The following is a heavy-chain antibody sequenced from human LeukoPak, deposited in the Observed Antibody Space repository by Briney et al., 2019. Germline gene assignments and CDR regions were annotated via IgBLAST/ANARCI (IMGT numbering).Heavy chain of an antibody. Sequence: PSETLSLTCTVSGGSISSYYWSWIRQPPGKGLEWIGYIYYSGSTNYNPSLKSRVTISVDTSKNQFSLKLSSVTAADTAVYYCARAGYYGPRAYYFDYWGQGTLVTVSS. D-gene: IGHD3-10*01. CDR1: GGSISSYY. CDR2: IYYSGST. V-gene: IGHV4-59*08. CDR3: ARAGYYGPRAYYFDY. J-gene: IGHJ4*02.